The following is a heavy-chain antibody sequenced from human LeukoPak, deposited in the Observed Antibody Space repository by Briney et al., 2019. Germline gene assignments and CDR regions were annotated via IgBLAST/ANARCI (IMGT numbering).Heavy chain of an antibody. D-gene: IGHD6-19*01. J-gene: IGHJ4*02. CDR2: ISSSSSYI. V-gene: IGHV3-21*01. CDR1: GFTFSSYS. Sequence: GGSLRLSCAASGFTFSSYSMNWVRQAPGKGLGWVSSISSSSSYIYYADSVKGRFTISRDNAKNSLYLQMNSLRAEDTAVYYCARDVVRAVAGFIDYWGQGTLVTVSS. CDR3: ARDVVRAVAGFIDY.